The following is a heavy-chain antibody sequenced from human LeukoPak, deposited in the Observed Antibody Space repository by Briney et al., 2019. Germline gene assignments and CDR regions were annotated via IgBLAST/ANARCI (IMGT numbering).Heavy chain of an antibody. V-gene: IGHV4-39*07. CDR1: GGSISSNYYY. Sequence: SETLSLTCTVSGGSISSNYYYWGWIRQPPGKGLEWIGSIYYSGSTFYNPSLKSRVTISIDTSKNQFSLKLSSVTAADTAIYYCASGDLYYFDYWGQGTLVTVSS. CDR2: IYYSGST. CDR3: ASGDLYYFDY. D-gene: IGHD4-17*01. J-gene: IGHJ4*02.